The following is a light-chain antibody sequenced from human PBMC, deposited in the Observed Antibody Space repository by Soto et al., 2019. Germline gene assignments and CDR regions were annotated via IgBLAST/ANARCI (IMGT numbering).Light chain of an antibody. J-gene: IGKJ3*01. V-gene: IGKV1-9*01. CDR3: QQVNSYPHN. CDR1: QGIGSY. CDR2: AAS. Sequence: IQLTQSPSSLSASVGDRVTISCRASQGIGSYLACYQQKPGQAPKVLIYAASTLLRGLPSSFSRSGSGPDFTLPISSLQSEDVEIYSCQQVNSYPHNFGPGNHVDI.